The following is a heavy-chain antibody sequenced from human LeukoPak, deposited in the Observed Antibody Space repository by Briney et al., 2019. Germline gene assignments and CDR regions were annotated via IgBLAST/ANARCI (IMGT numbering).Heavy chain of an antibody. CDR2: ISSSASTI. V-gene: IGHV3-48*03. CDR3: ARAGYSGSSLKY. D-gene: IGHD1-26*01. J-gene: IGHJ4*02. Sequence: GGSLRLSCAASGFTFSSYEMNWVRQAPGKGLEWVSDISSSASTIYYADSVKGRFTISRDNAKNSLYLQMNSLRAEDTAVYYCARAGYSGSSLKYWGQGTLVTVSS. CDR1: GFTFSSYE.